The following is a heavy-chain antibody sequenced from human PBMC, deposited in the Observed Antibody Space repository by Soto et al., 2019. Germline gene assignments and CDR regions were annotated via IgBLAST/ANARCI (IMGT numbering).Heavy chain of an antibody. J-gene: IGHJ6*02. Sequence: QVQLVQSGAEVKKPGSSVKVSCKASGGTFSSYAISWVRQAPGQGLEWMGGIIPIFGTANYAQKFQGRVTITADEATSTAYMELSSLRSEDTAVYYCARSSIAAAQDYYYGMDVWGQGTTVTVSS. CDR3: ARSSIAAAQDYYYGMDV. V-gene: IGHV1-69*01. D-gene: IGHD6-13*01. CDR1: GGTFSSYA. CDR2: IIPIFGTA.